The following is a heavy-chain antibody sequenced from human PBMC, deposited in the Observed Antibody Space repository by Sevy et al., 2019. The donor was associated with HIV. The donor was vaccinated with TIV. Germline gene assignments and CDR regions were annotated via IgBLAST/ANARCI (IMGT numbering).Heavy chain of an antibody. J-gene: IGHJ5*02. CDR3: ARAPGFYGSGSYQWFDP. CDR2: ISSDGSDK. Sequence: GGSLRLSCAASGFIFSNYAIHWVRQAPGKGLEWVAVISSDGSDKYYADSVKGRFTISRDNSKNTLYLQLTSLRAEDPAIYYCARAPGFYGSGSYQWFDPWGQGTLVTVSS. D-gene: IGHD3-10*01. V-gene: IGHV3-30*04. CDR1: GFIFSNYA.